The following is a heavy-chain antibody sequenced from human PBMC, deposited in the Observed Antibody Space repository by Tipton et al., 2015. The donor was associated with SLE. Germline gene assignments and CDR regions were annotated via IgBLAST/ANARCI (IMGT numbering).Heavy chain of an antibody. D-gene: IGHD3-16*01. J-gene: IGHJ4*02. CDR2: IADSGST. Sequence: TLSLTCTVSDGSISSGDYSWSWVRQPPGKGLERIGRIADSGSTFNNPSPTSRLTISVDTSKNEFSLKLSSVTAADTAVYYCARGDTYTGPLYFDSWGQGTLVTVSS. CDR3: ARGDTYTGPLYFDS. V-gene: IGHV4-30-4*01. CDR1: DGSISSGDYS.